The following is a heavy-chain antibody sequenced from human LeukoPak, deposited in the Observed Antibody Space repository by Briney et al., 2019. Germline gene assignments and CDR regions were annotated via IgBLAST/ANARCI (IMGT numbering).Heavy chain of an antibody. D-gene: IGHD6-13*01. CDR3: ASGAAAEPGFDP. CDR2: IYYSGST. Sequence: SETLSLTCTVSGGSISSGDYYWSWIRQPPGKGLGWIGYIYYSGSTYYNPSLKSRVTISVDTSKNQFSLKLSSVTAADTAVYYCASGAAAEPGFDPSGQGTLVTVSS. J-gene: IGHJ5*02. CDR1: GGSISSGDYY. V-gene: IGHV4-30-4*01.